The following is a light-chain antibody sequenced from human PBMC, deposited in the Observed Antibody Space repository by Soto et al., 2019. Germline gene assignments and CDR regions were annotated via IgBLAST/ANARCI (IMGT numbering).Light chain of an antibody. CDR3: QQYNSYPWA. J-gene: IGKJ1*01. V-gene: IGKV1-5*03. CDR1: QSISSR. Sequence: EIQMTQSPSTLSASVGDRVTITCRASQSISSRLAWYQQKPGKAPKLLIYKASSIEGGVPSSFRRSVSGTEFILTSSRLQSDDFATYYCQQYNSYPWAFGQGTKVEIK. CDR2: KAS.